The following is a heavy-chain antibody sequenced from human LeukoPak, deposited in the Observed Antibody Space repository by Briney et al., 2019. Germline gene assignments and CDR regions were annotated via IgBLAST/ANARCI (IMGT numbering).Heavy chain of an antibody. V-gene: IGHV4-34*01. J-gene: IGHJ4*02. CDR2: INHSGST. CDR3: ARGGPPYYDILTETLDY. CDR1: GGSSSGYY. Sequence: SETLSLTCAVYGGSSSGYYWSWIRQPPGKGLEWIGEINHSGSTNYNPSLKSRVTISVDTSKNQFSLKLSSVTAADTAVYYCARGGPPYYDILTETLDYWGQGTLVTVSS. D-gene: IGHD3-9*01.